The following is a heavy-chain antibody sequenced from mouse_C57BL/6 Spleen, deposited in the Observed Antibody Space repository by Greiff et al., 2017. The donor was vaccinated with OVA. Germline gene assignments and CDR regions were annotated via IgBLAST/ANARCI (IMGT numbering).Heavy chain of an antibody. Sequence: QVQLKQPGAELVKPGASVKMSCKASGYTFTSYWITWVKQRPGQGLEWIGDIYPGSGSTNYNEKFKSKATLTVDTSSSTAYMQLSSLTSEDSAVYYGARRGFYYGSSYKDFDYWGQGTTLTVSS. D-gene: IGHD1-1*01. CDR1: GYTFTSYW. V-gene: IGHV1-55*01. J-gene: IGHJ2*01. CDR3: ARRGFYYGSSYKDFDY. CDR2: IYPGSGST.